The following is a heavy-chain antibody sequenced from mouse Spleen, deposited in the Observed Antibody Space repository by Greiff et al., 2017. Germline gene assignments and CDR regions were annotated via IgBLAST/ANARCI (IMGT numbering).Heavy chain of an antibody. Sequence: EVKLVESGGGLVKPGGSLKLSCAASGFTFSDYGMAWVRQAPGKGPEWVAFISNLAYSIYYADTVTGRFTISRENAKNTLYLEMSSLRSEDTAMYYCARRRGSYAMDYWGQGTSVTVSS. V-gene: IGHV5-15*01. D-gene: IGHD3-1*01. CDR1: GFTFSDYG. J-gene: IGHJ4*01. CDR2: ISNLAYSI. CDR3: ARRRGSYAMDY.